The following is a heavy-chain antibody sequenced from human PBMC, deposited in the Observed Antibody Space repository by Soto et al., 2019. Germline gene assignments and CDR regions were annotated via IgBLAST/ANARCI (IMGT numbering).Heavy chain of an antibody. V-gene: IGHV2-5*02. CDR1: GFSLSTSGVG. D-gene: IGHD1-20*01. J-gene: IGHJ5*02. CDR2: IYWDDDK. CDR3: AHSRITDWFDP. Sequence: QITLKESGPTLVKPTQTLTLTCTFSGFSLSTSGVGVGWIRQPPGKALEWLALIYWDDDKRYSPSLKSRLTXTXXTSKNQVVLTMTNMDPVDTATYYCAHSRITDWFDPWGQGTLLTVSS.